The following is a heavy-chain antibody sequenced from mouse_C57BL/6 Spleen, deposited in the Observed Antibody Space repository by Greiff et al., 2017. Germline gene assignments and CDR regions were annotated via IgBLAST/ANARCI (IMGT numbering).Heavy chain of an antibody. CDR2: IWPGGGT. Sequence: VQLKESGPGLVAPSQSLSITCTVSGFSLTSYAISWVRQPPGKGLEWLGVIWPGGGTNYNSALKSRLSISKDNSKSQVFLKMNSLQTDDTARYYCARKDDGYSDYFDYGGQGTTRTVSS. V-gene: IGHV2-9-1*01. J-gene: IGHJ2*01. D-gene: IGHD2-3*01. CDR1: GFSLTSYA. CDR3: ARKDDGYSDYFDY.